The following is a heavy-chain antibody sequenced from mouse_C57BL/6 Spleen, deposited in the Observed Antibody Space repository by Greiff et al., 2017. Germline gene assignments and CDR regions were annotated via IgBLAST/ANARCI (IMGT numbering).Heavy chain of an antibody. D-gene: IGHD2-5*01. Sequence: QVQLQQPGAALVKPGASVKMSCKASGYTFTSYWITWVKQRPGQGLAWIGDIYPGSGSPNYNEKFKSKATLTVDTSSSTAYMPLSSLTSENSAVYYCAIGAYYSNYGFADWGQGTLVTVSA. V-gene: IGHV1-55*01. J-gene: IGHJ3*01. CDR3: AIGAYYSNYGFAD. CDR1: GYTFTSYW. CDR2: IYPGSGSP.